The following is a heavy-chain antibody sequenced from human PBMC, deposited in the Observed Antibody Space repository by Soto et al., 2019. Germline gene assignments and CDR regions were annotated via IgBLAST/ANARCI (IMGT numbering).Heavy chain of an antibody. V-gene: IGHV4-34*01. Sequence: SETLSLTCAVYGGSFSGYYWSWIRQPPGKGLEWIGEINHSGSTNYNPSLKSRVTISVDTSKNQFSLKLSSVTAADTAVYYCARARDCSSTSCAMDYYYYYMDVWGKGTTVTVSS. D-gene: IGHD2-2*01. CDR2: INHSGST. CDR1: GGSFSGYY. J-gene: IGHJ6*03. CDR3: ARARDCSSTSCAMDYYYYYMDV.